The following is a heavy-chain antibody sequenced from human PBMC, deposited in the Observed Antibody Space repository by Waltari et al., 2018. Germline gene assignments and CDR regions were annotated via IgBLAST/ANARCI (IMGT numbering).Heavy chain of an antibody. CDR3: ARVGPTVVTEGWFDP. J-gene: IGHJ5*02. CDR2: IYHSGST. V-gene: IGHV4-30-2*01. CDR1: GGSISSGGYS. D-gene: IGHD2-15*01. Sequence: QLQLQESGSGLVKPSQTLSLTCAVSGGSISSGGYSWRWIRQPPGKGLEWIGYIYHSGSTYYNPSLKSRVTISVDRSKNQFSLKLSSVTAADTAVYYCARVGPTVVTEGWFDPWGQGTLVTVSS.